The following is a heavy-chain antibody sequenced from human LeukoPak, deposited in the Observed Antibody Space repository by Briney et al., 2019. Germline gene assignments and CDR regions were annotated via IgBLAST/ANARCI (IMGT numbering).Heavy chain of an antibody. J-gene: IGHJ1*01. Sequence: SEALSLTCNVSGASIFNYYWSWIRQAPGKGLEWIGYVHHSGRTNSNPSLGSRVTMSVDTSTSQLSLNLTSVTTADTAVYFCARDLRAKYWGQGTLVFVSS. CDR3: ARDLRAKY. CDR1: GASIFNYY. V-gene: IGHV4-59*01. CDR2: VHHSGRT. D-gene: IGHD4/OR15-4a*01.